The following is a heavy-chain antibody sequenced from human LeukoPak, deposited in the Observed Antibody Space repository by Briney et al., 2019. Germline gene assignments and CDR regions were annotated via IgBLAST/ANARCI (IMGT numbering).Heavy chain of an antibody. D-gene: IGHD2-2*01. J-gene: IGHJ5*02. V-gene: IGHV4-59*08. Sequence: PSETLSLTCTVSGGSISSYYWSWIRQPPGKGVEWIGYIYYSGSTNYNPSLKSRVTISVDTSKNQFSLKLSSVTAADTAVYYCARLTLYCSSTSCSENWFDPWGPGTLVTVSS. CDR3: ARLTLYCSSTSCSENWFDP. CDR1: GGSISSYY. CDR2: IYYSGST.